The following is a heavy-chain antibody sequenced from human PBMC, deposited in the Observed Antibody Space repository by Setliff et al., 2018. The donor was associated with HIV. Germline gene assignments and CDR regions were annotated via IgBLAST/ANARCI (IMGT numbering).Heavy chain of an antibody. Sequence: GWSLRLSCAASGFTFTNAWMSWVRQAPGKGLEWVGRIKSKTDGETEDYAAPVKGRFTISRDDSRSTLYLQMNSLITEDTALYYCTTAVAQNWYGSGNENYWGQGTLVTVS. CDR2: IKSKTDGETE. V-gene: IGHV3-15*01. D-gene: IGHD3-10*01. CDR3: TTAVAQNWYGSGNENY. J-gene: IGHJ4*02. CDR1: GFTFTNAW.